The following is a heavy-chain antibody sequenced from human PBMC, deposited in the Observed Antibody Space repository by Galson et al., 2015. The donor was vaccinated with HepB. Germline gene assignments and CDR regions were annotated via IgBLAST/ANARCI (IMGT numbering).Heavy chain of an antibody. J-gene: IGHJ6*02. V-gene: IGHV3-30*18. D-gene: IGHD3-10*01. Sequence: SLRLSCAASGFTFSSYGMHWVRQAPGKGLEWVAVISYDGSNKYYADSVKGRFTISRDNSKNTLYLQMNSLRAEDTAVYYCAKAPPGGDVWGQGTTVTVSS. CDR1: GFTFSSYG. CDR2: ISYDGSNK. CDR3: AKAPPGGDV.